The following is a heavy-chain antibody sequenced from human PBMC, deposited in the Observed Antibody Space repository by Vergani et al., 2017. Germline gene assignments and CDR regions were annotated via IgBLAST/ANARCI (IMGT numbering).Heavy chain of an antibody. J-gene: IGHJ4*02. Sequence: QVQLVQSGGGVVQPGGSLRLSCAASGFTFNRYGMQWVRQAPGKGLEWVAYVLFDGSNEYYADSVKGRFIVSRDNSNDALYLQMNSLRTDDTAVYYCARGMAYCHEGSWEVWGRGSVVTVSS. CDR2: VLFDGSNE. V-gene: IGHV3-30*02. D-gene: IGHD2-21*01. CDR3: ARGMAYCHEGSWEV. CDR1: GFTFNRYG.